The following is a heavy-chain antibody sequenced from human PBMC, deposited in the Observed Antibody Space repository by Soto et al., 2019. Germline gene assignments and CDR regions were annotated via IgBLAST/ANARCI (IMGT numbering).Heavy chain of an antibody. CDR1: GGSISSGGYY. J-gene: IGHJ4*02. D-gene: IGHD3-9*01. V-gene: IGHV4-31*03. CDR2: IFYSGST. Sequence: PSETLSLTCTVSGGSISSGGYYWSWIRHHPGKGLEWIGYIFYSGSTFYNPSLKSRVTISVDTARNQFSLNLRSVTAADTAVYYCARGVGSSPPRYWGRGTLVTVSS. CDR3: ARGVGSSPPRY.